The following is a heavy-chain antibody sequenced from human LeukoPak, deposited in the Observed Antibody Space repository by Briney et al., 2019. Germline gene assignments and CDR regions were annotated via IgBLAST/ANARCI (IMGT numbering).Heavy chain of an antibody. J-gene: IGHJ6*03. D-gene: IGHD2-8*02. V-gene: IGHV4-61*01. Sequence: SETLSLTCTVSGGSVSSGSYYWSWIRQPPGKGLEWIGYIYYSGSTNYNPSLKSRVTISVDTSKNQFSLKLSSVTAADTAVYYCARSFLVGYYYMDVWGKGTTVTVSS. CDR2: IYYSGST. CDR1: GGSVSSGSYY. CDR3: ARSFLVGYYYMDV.